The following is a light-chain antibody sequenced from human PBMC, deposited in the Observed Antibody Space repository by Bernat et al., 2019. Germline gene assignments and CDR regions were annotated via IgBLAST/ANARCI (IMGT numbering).Light chain of an antibody. V-gene: IGLV2-23*01. CDR3: CSYAGSSTFRV. J-gene: IGLJ3*02. Sequence: QSALTQPASVSGSPGQSITISCTGTSSDVGSYNLVSWYQQHPGKAPKLMIYEGSKRPSGVSNRFSGSKSGYTASLTISGLQAEDEADYYCCSYAGSSTFRVFGGGTKLTVL. CDR2: EGS. CDR1: SSDVGSYNL.